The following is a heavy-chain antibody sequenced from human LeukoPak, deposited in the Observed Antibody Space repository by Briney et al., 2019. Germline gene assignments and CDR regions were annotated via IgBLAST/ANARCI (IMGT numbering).Heavy chain of an antibody. CDR1: GFTFSNYA. V-gene: IGHV3-23*01. D-gene: IGHD2/OR15-2a*01. CDR2: ISGSGSST. Sequence: GGSLRLSCAASGFTFSNYAMTWVRQAPGKGLEWVSTISGSGSSTYYADSVKGRFTISRDNSKNTLYLQMNSLRAEDTAVYYCAKGKQIYEGPSDYWGQGTLVIVSS. CDR3: AKGKQIYEGPSDY. J-gene: IGHJ4*02.